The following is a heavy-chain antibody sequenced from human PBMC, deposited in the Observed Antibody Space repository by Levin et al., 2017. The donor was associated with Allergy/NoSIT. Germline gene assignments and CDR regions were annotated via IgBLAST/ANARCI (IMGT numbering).Heavy chain of an antibody. Sequence: SETLSLTCTVSGGSMSNGGYHWSWIRQPPGKGLEWIGSMWDNRNFHYSPSLKGRATMSVDWSGNRFSLKVPSVTAADTAVYYCAADRQGMGGTGAWGQGALVTVSS. CDR1: GGSMSNGGYH. J-gene: IGHJ5*01. V-gene: IGHV4-30-2*01. CDR3: AADRQGMGGTGA. D-gene: IGHD1-26*01. CDR2: MWDNRNF.